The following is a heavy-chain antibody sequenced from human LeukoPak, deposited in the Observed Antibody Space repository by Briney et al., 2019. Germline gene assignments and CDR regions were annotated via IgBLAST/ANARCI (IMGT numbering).Heavy chain of an antibody. J-gene: IGHJ6*02. CDR2: IWYDGSNK. CDR1: GFSSYG. V-gene: IGHV3-33*01. D-gene: IGHD2-2*01. Sequence: PGRSLRLSCAASGFSSYGMHWVRQAPGKGLEWVAVIWYDGSNKYYADSVKGRFTISRDNSKNTLYLQMNSLRAEDTAVYYCARGAGGVVVYPNGMDVWGQGTTVTVSS. CDR3: ARGAGGVVVYPNGMDV.